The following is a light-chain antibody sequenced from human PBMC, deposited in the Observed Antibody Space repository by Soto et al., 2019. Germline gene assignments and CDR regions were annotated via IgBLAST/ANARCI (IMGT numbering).Light chain of an antibody. Sequence: QSVLTQPASVSGSPGQSITIPCTGTSSDVGGYNYVSWYQQHPGKAPKLMIYDVSNRPSGVSYRFSGSKSGNTASLTISGLQAEDEADYYCISYTTISTYVFGTGTKVTVL. J-gene: IGLJ1*01. V-gene: IGLV2-14*01. CDR1: SSDVGGYNY. CDR3: ISYTTISTYV. CDR2: DVS.